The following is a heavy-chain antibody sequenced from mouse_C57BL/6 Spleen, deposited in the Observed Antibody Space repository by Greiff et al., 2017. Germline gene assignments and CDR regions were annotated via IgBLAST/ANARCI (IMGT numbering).Heavy chain of an antibody. CDR2: ISYDGSN. D-gene: IGHD1-1*01. Sequence: EVKLQESGPGLVKPSQSLSLTCSVTGYSITSGYYWNWIRQFPGNKLEWMGYISYDGSNNYNPSLKNRISITRDTSKNQFFLKLNSVTTEDTATYYCARRDYYGSSYVWFAYWGQGTLVTVSA. V-gene: IGHV3-6*01. CDR1: GYSITSGYY. J-gene: IGHJ3*01. CDR3: ARRDYYGSSYVWFAY.